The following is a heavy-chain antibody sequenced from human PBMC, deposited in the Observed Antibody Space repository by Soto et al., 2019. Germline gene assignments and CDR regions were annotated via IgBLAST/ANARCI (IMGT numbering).Heavy chain of an antibody. V-gene: IGHV5-10-1*01. CDR3: ASYCGGDCYDAFDI. Sequence: GESLKISFKGSGYSFTSYWISWVRQMPGKGLEWMGRIDPSDSYTNYSPSFQGHVTISADKSISTAYLQWSSLKASDTAMYYCASYCGGDCYDAFDIWGQGTMVTVSS. CDR1: GYSFTSYW. J-gene: IGHJ3*02. CDR2: IDPSDSYT. D-gene: IGHD2-21*02.